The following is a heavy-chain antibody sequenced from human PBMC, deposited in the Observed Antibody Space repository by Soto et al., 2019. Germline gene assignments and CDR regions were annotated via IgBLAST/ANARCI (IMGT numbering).Heavy chain of an antibody. J-gene: IGHJ4*02. CDR3: AKASGAFRPYYFDY. CDR1: GFTFSNYV. D-gene: IGHD3-16*01. Sequence: PGGSLRLSCAASGFTFSNYVMSWVRQAPGKGLEWVSAISGTGAGTYYADSVKGRFTASRDNSKNTLSLQMNSLRAEDTAVYFCAKASGAFRPYYFDYWGRGTLVTVS. CDR2: ISGTGAGT. V-gene: IGHV3-23*01.